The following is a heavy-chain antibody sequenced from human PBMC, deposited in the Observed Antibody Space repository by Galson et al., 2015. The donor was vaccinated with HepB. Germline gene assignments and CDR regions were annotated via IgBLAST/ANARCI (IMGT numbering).Heavy chain of an antibody. CDR3: ARDPSSTVTTSLHYYYYMDV. V-gene: IGHV1-69*13. Sequence: VKVSCKASGGTFSSYVISWVRQAPGQGLEWMGGIIPIFGTANYAQKFQGRVTITADESTSTAYMELSSLRSEDTAVYYCARDPSSTVTTSLHYYYYMDVWGKGTTVTVSS. J-gene: IGHJ6*03. D-gene: IGHD4-11*01. CDR1: GGTFSSYV. CDR2: IIPIFGTA.